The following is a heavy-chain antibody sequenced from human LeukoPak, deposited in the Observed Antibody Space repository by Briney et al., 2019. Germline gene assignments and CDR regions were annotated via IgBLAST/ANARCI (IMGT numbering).Heavy chain of an antibody. CDR2: INSDSGVT. V-gene: IGHV1-2*02. D-gene: IGHD2-21*01. Sequence: ASVKVSCKTSGYTFTDYYLHWVRQAPGQGLEWMGWINSDSGVTSSAQKFRGRFSMTRDTSISTIYMEVAWLTSEDTAIYYCARADRLDGAPYLIGPWGQGTLVTVSS. CDR1: GYTFTDYY. CDR3: ARADRLDGAPYLIGP. J-gene: IGHJ5*02.